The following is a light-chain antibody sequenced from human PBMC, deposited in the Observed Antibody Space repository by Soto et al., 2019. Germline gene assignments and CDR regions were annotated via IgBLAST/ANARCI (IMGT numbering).Light chain of an antibody. CDR1: ESVSSN. CDR3: RQDDTGFPSNI. J-gene: IGKJ5*01. V-gene: IGKV3-15*01. Sequence: TTTLSVSTGERATLSCRAIESVSSNLAWYQQRPCQAPRLLIYGASTRATDTPVRFRGSGSGTEFTLTISSLLFEEYAGYRGRQDDTGFPSNIFGQMTRLE. CDR2: GAS.